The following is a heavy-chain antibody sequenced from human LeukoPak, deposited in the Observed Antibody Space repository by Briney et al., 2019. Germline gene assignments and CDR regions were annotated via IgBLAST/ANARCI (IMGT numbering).Heavy chain of an antibody. CDR1: GFTFSSYA. CDR2: ISGSGGST. V-gene: IGHV3-23*01. D-gene: IGHD3-9*01. CDR3: ARAPGYDILTDSFNYGMDV. Sequence: GGSLRLSCAASGFTFSSYAMSWVRQAPGKGLEWVSAISGSGGSTYYADSVKGRFTISRDNSKNTLYLQMNSLRAEDTAVYYCARAPGYDILTDSFNYGMDVWGQGTTVTVSS. J-gene: IGHJ6*02.